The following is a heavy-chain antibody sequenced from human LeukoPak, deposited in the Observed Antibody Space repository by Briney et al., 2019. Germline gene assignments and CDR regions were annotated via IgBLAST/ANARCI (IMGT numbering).Heavy chain of an antibody. V-gene: IGHV3-30-3*01. CDR1: GFTFSGYA. D-gene: IGHD2-15*01. J-gene: IGHJ4*02. CDR2: ISYDENTY. Sequence: GGSLRLSCAASGFTFSGYAMHWVRQAPGTGLEWVAYISYDENTYYYADSVKGRFTISRDNSKNTLYLQMNSLTIEDTALYYCARGAKGVVDDWGQGTLVIVSS. CDR3: ARGAKGVVDD.